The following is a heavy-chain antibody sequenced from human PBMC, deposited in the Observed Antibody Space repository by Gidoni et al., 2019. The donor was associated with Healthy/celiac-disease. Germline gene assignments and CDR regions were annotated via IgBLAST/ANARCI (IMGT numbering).Heavy chain of an antibody. D-gene: IGHD3-16*01. J-gene: IGHJ6*02. V-gene: IGHV4-34*01. Sequence: QVQLQQWGAGLLKPSETLSITCAVYGGSFSGYYWSWIRQPPGKGLEWIGEINHSGSTNYNPSLKSRVTISVDTSKNQFSLKLSSVTAADTAVYYCARGRFTPYYYYGMDVWGQGTTVTVSS. CDR3: ARGRFTPYYYYGMDV. CDR1: GGSFSGYY. CDR2: INHSGST.